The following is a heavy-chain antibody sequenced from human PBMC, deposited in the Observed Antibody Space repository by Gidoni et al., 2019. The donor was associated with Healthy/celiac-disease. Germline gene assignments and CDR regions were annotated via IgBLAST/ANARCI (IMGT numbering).Heavy chain of an antibody. CDR2: ISGSGGST. CDR1: GFTFSSYA. J-gene: IGHJ5*02. D-gene: IGHD2-15*01. Sequence: EVQLLESGGGLVQPGGSLRLSFAASGFTFSSYAMSWVRQAPGKGLEWVSAISGSGGSTYYADSVKGRFTISRDNSKNTLYLQMNSLRAEDTAVYYCAKADCSGGSCYSSPWGQGTLVTVSS. V-gene: IGHV3-23*01. CDR3: AKADCSGGSCYSSP.